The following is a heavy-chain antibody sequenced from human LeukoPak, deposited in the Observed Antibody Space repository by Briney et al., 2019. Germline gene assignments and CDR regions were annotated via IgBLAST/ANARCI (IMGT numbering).Heavy chain of an antibody. J-gene: IGHJ4*02. V-gene: IGHV3-21*01. CDR1: GFTFSIYS. Sequence: GGSLRLSCAASGFTFSIYSMNWVRQAPGKGLEWVSSMGTSSSHIYYADSVKGRFTISRDNAKNSLYLQMNSLRDEDTAVYYCARDSCGSFCNGYWGQGTLVTVSS. D-gene: IGHD2-15*01. CDR3: ARDSCGSFCNGY. CDR2: MGTSSSHI.